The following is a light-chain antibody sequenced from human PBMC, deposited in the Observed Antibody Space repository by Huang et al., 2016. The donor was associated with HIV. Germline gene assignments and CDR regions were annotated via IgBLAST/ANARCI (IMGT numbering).Light chain of an antibody. Sequence: DIQMTQSPSSLSASVGDRVTITCQASQDISNNLNWYQQRPGKATKLLIYDTSNLETGVPSKFSGSGSGTGFSFTSSSLQPEDIATYYCQQCDNVPFTFGPGTKVDIK. J-gene: IGKJ3*01. CDR1: QDISNN. CDR3: QQCDNVPFT. V-gene: IGKV1-33*01. CDR2: DTS.